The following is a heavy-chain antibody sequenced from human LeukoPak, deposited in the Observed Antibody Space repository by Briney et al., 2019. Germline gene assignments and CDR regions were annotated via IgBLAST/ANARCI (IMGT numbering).Heavy chain of an antibody. J-gene: IGHJ3*02. D-gene: IGHD6-19*01. V-gene: IGHV1-18*01. CDR3: ARGGKQWLVLGAFDI. CDR1: GYTFTSYG. Sequence: ASEKVSCKASGYTFTSYGISWVRQAPGQGLEWMGWISAYNGNTNYAQKLQGRVTMTTDTSTSTAYMELRSLRSDDTAVYYCARGGKQWLVLGAFDIWGQGTMVTVSS. CDR2: ISAYNGNT.